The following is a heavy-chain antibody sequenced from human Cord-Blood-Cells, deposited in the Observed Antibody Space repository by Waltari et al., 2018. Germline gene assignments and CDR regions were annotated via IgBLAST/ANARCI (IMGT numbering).Heavy chain of an antibody. V-gene: IGHV4-34*01. J-gene: IGHJ4*02. CDR3: ARGSNYYDSSGYYSFDY. D-gene: IGHD3-22*01. Sequence: QVQLQQWGAGLLKPSETLSLTCAVYGGSFSGYYWSWIRQPPGKGLEWIGEINHSGSTNYNPSLRSRVTISVDASKNQFSLKLSSVTAADTAVYYCARGSNYYDSSGYYSFDYWGQGTLVTVAS. CDR1: GGSFSGYY. CDR2: INHSGST.